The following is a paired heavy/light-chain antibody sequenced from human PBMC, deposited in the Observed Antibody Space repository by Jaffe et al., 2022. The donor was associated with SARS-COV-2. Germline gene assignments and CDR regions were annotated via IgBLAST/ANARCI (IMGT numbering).Heavy chain of an antibody. Sequence: QVQLQQWGAGLLKPSETLSLTCAVSGGSFSLYYWSWIRQPPGKGLEWIGEINQSGSTNYNPSLKSRVTLSVDTSKKELSLKLSSVTAADTGVYYCAREVRFCSRNSCSSFDYWGQGTLVTVSS. CDR3: AREVRFCSRNSCSSFDY. D-gene: IGHD2-2*01. J-gene: IGHJ4*02. V-gene: IGHV4-34*01. CDR1: GGSFSLYY. CDR2: INQSGST.
Light chain of an antibody. J-gene: IGLJ2*01. CDR1: NFGTYY. CDR2: GRN. V-gene: IGLV3-19*01. CDR3: NSRDSSGSLVL. Sequence: SSELTQDPAVSVALGQTVRITCQGDNFGTYYATWYQQKPGQAPLLVIYGRNNRPSGIPDRFSGSTSGNTASLTITGAQAEDEADYYCNSRDSSGSLVLFGGGTKLTVL.